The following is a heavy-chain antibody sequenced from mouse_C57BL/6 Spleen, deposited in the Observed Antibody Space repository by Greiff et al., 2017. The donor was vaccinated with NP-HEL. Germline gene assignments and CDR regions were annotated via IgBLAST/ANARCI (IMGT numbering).Heavy chain of an antibody. CDR3: ASPPYYGSSYGFAY. Sequence: VKLQQSGAELVRPGASVKLSCKASGYTFTDYYINWVKQTPGQGLEWIARIYPGSGNTYYNEKFKGKATLTAEKSSSTAYMKLSSLTSEDSAVYFCASPPYYGSSYGFAYWGQGTLVTVSA. J-gene: IGHJ3*01. V-gene: IGHV1-76*01. D-gene: IGHD1-1*01. CDR2: IYPGSGNT. CDR1: GYTFTDYY.